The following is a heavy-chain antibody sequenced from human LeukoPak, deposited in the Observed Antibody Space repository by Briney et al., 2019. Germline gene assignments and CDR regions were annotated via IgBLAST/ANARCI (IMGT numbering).Heavy chain of an antibody. CDR1: GFTFSSYA. D-gene: IGHD2-2*01. CDR2: ISYDGSNK. J-gene: IGHJ1*01. V-gene: IGHV3-30*04. CDR3: ARDWLPAAYEYFQH. Sequence: GRSLRLSCAASGFTFSSYAMHWVRQAPGKGLEWVAVISYDGSNKYYADSVKGRFTFSRDNSKNTLYLQMNSLRAEDTAVYYCARDWLPAAYEYFQHWGQGTLVTVSS.